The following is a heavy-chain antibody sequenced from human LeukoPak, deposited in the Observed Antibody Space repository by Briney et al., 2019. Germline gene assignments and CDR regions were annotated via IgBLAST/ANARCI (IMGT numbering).Heavy chain of an antibody. CDR3: AAEGSGDGYNPPAFDI. CDR1: GFTFTSSA. Sequence: SVKVSCKASGFTFTSSAVQWVRQARGQRLEWIGWIVVGSGNTNYAQKFQERVTITRDMSTSTAYMELSSLRSEDTAVYYCAAEGSGDGYNPPAFDIWGQGTMVTVSS. V-gene: IGHV1-58*01. CDR2: IVVGSGNT. D-gene: IGHD5-24*01. J-gene: IGHJ3*02.